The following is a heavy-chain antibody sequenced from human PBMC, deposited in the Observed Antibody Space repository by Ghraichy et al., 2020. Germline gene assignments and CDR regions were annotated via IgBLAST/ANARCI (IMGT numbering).Heavy chain of an antibody. CDR3: ARFIWVAGHFDY. V-gene: IGHV4-34*01. D-gene: IGHD2-15*01. CDR2: INHSGST. CDR1: GGSFSGYY. Sequence: SETLSLTCAVYGGSFSGYYWSWIRQPPGKGLEWIGEINHSGSTSYNPSLKSRVTISVDTSKNQFSLKLSSVTAADTAVYYCARFIWVAGHFDYWGQGTLVTVSS. J-gene: IGHJ4*02.